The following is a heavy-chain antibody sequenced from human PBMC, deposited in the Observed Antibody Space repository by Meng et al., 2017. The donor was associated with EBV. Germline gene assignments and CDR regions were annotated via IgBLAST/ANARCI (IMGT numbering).Heavy chain of an antibody. CDR1: GGTFSSYA. CDR3: ARAEIAAAGRLDY. J-gene: IGHJ4*02. Sequence: VQLLRPGAEVKSPGSSVKVSCKASGGTFSSYAISWVRQAPGQGLEWMGGIIPIFGTANYAQKFQGRVTITADKSTSTAYMELSSLRSEDTAVYYCARAEIAAAGRLDYWGQGTLVTVSS. D-gene: IGHD6-13*01. CDR2: IIPIFGTA. V-gene: IGHV1-69*06.